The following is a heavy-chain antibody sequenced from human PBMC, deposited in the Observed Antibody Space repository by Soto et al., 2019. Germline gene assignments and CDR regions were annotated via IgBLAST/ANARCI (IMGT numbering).Heavy chain of an antibody. V-gene: IGHV4-31*03. CDR3: ALTTWEAWFDP. D-gene: IGHD4-4*01. Sequence: QVQLQESGPGLVKASQTLSLTCTVSGGSIGTGGYYWSWIRQHPGKGLEWIGYIYYSGSAYYNPSFKSRVTISVDTSKNQFSLKLSSVTAADTAVYYCALTTWEAWFDPWGQGTLVTVSS. J-gene: IGHJ5*02. CDR1: GGSIGTGGYY. CDR2: IYYSGSA.